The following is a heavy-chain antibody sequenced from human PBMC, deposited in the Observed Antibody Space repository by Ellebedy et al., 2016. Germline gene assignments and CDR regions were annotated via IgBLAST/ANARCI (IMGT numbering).Heavy chain of an antibody. J-gene: IGHJ4*02. D-gene: IGHD4-17*01. V-gene: IGHV3-23*01. CDR1: GFNFNTFF. Sequence: GGSLRLXXTASGFNFNTFFMSWVRQAPGKGLEWVSTISAGSDTTRLADSVKGRFTISRDSSKNSVYLRMNSLRVEDTAVYYCRQGHYADLWGQGTLVTVSS. CDR3: RQGHYADL. CDR2: ISAGSDTT.